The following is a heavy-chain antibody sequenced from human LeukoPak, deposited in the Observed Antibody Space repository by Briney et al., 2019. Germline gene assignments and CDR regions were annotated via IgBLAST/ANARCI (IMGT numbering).Heavy chain of an antibody. CDR1: SESFSDYY. J-gene: IGHJ4*02. CDR2: INHSVST. D-gene: IGHD3-10*01. V-gene: IGHV4-34*01. CDR3: ARVTGYSDPSTRFGLDY. Sequence: SETLSLTCAVYSESFSDYYWSWIRQPPGKGLEWIGEINHSVSTNYNPSLTSRVTISVVTSKKQLSMKLTSVTAADTAVYYCARVTGYSDPSTRFGLDYWGQGTLVTVSS.